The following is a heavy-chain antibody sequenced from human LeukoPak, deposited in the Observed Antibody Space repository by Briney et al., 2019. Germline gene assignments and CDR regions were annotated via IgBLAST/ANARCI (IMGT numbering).Heavy chain of an antibody. J-gene: IGHJ4*02. D-gene: IGHD1-26*01. Sequence: SVKVSCKASGGTFSSYAISWVRQAPGQGLEWMGRIIPILGIANYAQKFQGRVTITADKSTSTAYMELSSLRSEDTAVYYCAKDSGVGAMDYWGQGTLVTVSS. CDR3: AKDSGVGAMDY. CDR2: IIPILGIA. V-gene: IGHV1-69*04. CDR1: GGTFSSYA.